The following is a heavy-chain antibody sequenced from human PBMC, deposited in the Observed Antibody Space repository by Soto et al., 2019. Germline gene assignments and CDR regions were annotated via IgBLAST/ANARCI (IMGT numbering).Heavy chain of an antibody. Sequence: EVLLVESGGGLSQPGGSLRLSCAASGFAVSSKYMTWVRQAPGKGLEWVSVIYGGGTTYYADSVKGRFTISRDTSNYTLYRQMNSLRAEDTAVYYCVQTTGWPGFAFWGQGTLVTVSS. D-gene: IGHD6-19*01. V-gene: IGHV3-53*01. CDR3: VQTTGWPGFAF. CDR2: IYGGGTT. J-gene: IGHJ4*02. CDR1: GFAVSSKY.